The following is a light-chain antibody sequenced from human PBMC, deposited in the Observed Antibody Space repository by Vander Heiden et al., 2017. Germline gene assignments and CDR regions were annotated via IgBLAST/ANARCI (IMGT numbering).Light chain of an antibody. V-gene: IGKV1-5*03. CDR3: QQYNSYSSPCT. CDR2: KAS. CDR1: QSISSW. Sequence: DIQMTQSPSTLSASVGDRVTITCRASQSISSWLAWYQQKPGKAPKLLIYKASSLESGVPSRFSGSGSGTEFTLTISSLQPDDFATYYCQQYNSYSSPCTFGQGTKLEIK. J-gene: IGKJ2*02.